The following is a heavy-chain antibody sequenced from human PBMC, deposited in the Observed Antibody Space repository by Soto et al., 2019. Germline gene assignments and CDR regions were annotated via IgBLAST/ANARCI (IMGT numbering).Heavy chain of an antibody. V-gene: IGHV4-31*03. D-gene: IGHD3-10*01. CDR3: ARVGWNYYGSGRREYYYYMDV. CDR1: GGSISSGGYY. J-gene: IGHJ6*03. Sequence: SETLSLTCTVSGGSISSGGYYWSWIRQHPGKGLEWIGYIYYSGSTYYNPSLKSRVTISVDTSKNQFSLKLSSVTAADTAVYYCARVGWNYYGSGRREYYYYMDVWGKGTTVTVSS. CDR2: IYYSGST.